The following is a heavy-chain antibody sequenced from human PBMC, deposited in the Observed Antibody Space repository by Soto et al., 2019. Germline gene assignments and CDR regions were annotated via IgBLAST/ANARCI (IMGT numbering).Heavy chain of an antibody. Sequence: GGSLRLSCAASGFTFSSYSMNWVRQAPGKGLEWVSYISSSSSTIYYADSVKGRFTISRDNAKNSLYLQMNSLRAEDTAVYYCARDPSFPVTTIDDYWGQGTLVTVSS. CDR3: ARDPSFPVTTIDDY. CDR1: GFTFSSYS. D-gene: IGHD4-17*01. CDR2: ISSSSSTI. J-gene: IGHJ4*02. V-gene: IGHV3-48*01.